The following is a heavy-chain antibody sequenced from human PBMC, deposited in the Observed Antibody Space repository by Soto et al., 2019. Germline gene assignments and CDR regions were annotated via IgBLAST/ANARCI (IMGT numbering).Heavy chain of an antibody. V-gene: IGHV4-31*01. CDR3: ARDSSGPFDY. CDR1: GGYISSGGYY. CDR2: IYYSGST. Sequence: QVQLQESGPGLVKPSQTLSLTCTVSGGYISSGGYYWSWIRQHPGKGLEWIGYIYYSGSTYYNPSLKSLVTIAVDTSKNQFSLKLSSVTAADTAGYYCARDSSGPFDYWGQGTLVTVSS. J-gene: IGHJ4*02. D-gene: IGHD3-22*01.